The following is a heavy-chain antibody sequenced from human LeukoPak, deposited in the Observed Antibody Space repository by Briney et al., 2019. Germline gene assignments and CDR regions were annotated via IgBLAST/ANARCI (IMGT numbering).Heavy chain of an antibody. CDR3: AKQHLSTSQYAFDI. V-gene: IGHV3-30*18. J-gene: IGHJ3*02. Sequence: SGGSLRLSCAASGFTFRSYGMHWVRQAPGKGLEWVADISSDGSYEYYADSVKGRFTISGDNSKNTLYVPMNSLRPEDTAGYYCAKQHLSTSQYAFDIWGQGTTVTVSS. D-gene: IGHD3-3*02. CDR1: GFTFRSYG. CDR2: ISSDGSYE.